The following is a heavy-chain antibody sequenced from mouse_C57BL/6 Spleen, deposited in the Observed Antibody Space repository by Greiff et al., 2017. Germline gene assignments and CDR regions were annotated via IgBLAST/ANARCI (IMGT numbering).Heavy chain of an antibody. CDR2: INPSNGGT. V-gene: IGHV1-53*01. J-gene: IGHJ1*03. Sequence: QFQLQQPGPELVKPGASVKLSCKASGYTFTSYWIHWVKQRPGQGLEWIGNINPSNGGTNYNEKFKSKATLTVDKSSSTAYMQLSSLTSEDSAVYYCAREGNYWYFDVWGTGTTVTVSS. CDR3: AREGNYWYFDV. CDR1: GYTFTSYW.